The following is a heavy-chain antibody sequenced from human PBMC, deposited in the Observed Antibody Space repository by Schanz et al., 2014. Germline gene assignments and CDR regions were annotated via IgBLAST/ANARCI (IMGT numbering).Heavy chain of an antibody. CDR2: ISGSSIHK. V-gene: IGHV3-11*05. Sequence: QVQLVDSGGDLVKPGGSLRLSCAASGFTFSDYYMAWIRQAPGKGLEWVSHISGSSIHKNYADSVKGRFSISRDNGETSVYLQINSLRVEDTAVYYCARFLARYQYYGVDVWGQGTTXIVSS. D-gene: IGHD3-3*01. CDR3: ARFLARYQYYGVDV. J-gene: IGHJ6*02. CDR1: GFTFSDYY.